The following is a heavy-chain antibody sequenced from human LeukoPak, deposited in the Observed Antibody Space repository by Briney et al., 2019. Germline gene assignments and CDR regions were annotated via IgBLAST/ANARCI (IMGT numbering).Heavy chain of an antibody. CDR1: GGSISSSTYF. J-gene: IGHJ4*02. V-gene: IGHV4-39*07. D-gene: IGHD6-13*01. Sequence: SETLSLTCIVSGGSISSSTYFWGWIRQPPGKGLEWIGIISYNGTTYYNPSLKRRVTISVDTSKNQFSLRLNSVTAADTAVYYCARGEAAALYYFDYWGQGTLVTVSS. CDR2: ISYNGTT. CDR3: ARGEAAALYYFDY.